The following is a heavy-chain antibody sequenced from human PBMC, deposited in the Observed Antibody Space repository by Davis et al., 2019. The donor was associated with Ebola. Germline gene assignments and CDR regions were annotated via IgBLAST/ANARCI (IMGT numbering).Heavy chain of an antibody. CDR2: ISVGTKTT. CDR1: GFPFRGSS. J-gene: IGHJ3*02. D-gene: IGHD2-21*02. CDR3: ARGVDYGFDI. Sequence: SLIPPCASSGFPFRGSSMNWVRPAPGKGLERVPHISVGTKTTHYADSVKGRFTISRDNVKNSLYLQMNSLTDEDRAVYYCARGVDYGFDIWGQGTMVTVSS. V-gene: IGHV3-48*02.